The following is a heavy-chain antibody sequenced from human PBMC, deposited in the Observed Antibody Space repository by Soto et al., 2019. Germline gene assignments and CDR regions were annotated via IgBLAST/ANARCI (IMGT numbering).Heavy chain of an antibody. Sequence: SVKVSCKTSGYTFGSYVTTWVRQAPGQGLEWMGWISAHNGNTVYAQNLQGRVTMTTDTSTSTAYVELRSLRSDDTAVYYCARFLQPNLSEGICQYYRRDVWGRARRVTDSS. D-gene: IGHD2-2*01. CDR1: GYTFGSYV. V-gene: IGHV1-18*01. CDR3: ARFLQPNLSEGICQYYRRDV. CDR2: ISAHNGNT. J-gene: IGHJ6*02.